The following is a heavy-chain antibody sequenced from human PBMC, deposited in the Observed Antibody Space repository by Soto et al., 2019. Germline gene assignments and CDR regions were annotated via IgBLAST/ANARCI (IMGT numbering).Heavy chain of an antibody. CDR1: GGSISSGGFS. CDR3: ASRVSDYFDY. V-gene: IGHV4-30-2*01. CDR2: IYHSGST. Sequence: QLQLQESGSRLVKASQTLSLTCAVSGGSISSGGFSCNWIRQPPGKGLEWIGYIYHSGSTYFNPSLKSRGTRSVDRSTNQFSLKLSSVTAADTAVYYCASRVSDYFDYWGQGTPVTVSS. J-gene: IGHJ4*02. D-gene: IGHD6-19*01.